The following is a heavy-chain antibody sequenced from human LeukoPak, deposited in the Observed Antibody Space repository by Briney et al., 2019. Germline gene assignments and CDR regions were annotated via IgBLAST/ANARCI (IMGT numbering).Heavy chain of an antibody. CDR1: GFTFSYAW. J-gene: IGHJ4*02. CDR3: TTGLSH. Sequence: GGSLRLSCAASGFTFSYAWMSWVRQAPGKGPEWVGRINDKTDGGTTDYASPVKGRFTISRDDSKNTVSLQMNSLKIEDTAVYYCTTGLSHWGQGTLVTVSS. V-gene: IGHV3-15*01. CDR2: INDKTDGGTT.